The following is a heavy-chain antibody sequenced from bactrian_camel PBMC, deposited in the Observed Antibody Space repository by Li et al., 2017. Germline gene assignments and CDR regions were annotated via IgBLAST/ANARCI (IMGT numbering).Heavy chain of an antibody. CDR1: YYVYKGAC. V-gene: IGHV3S1*01. CDR2: ISSSGGST. Sequence: HVQLVESGGGSVQVGGSLNLSCEVSYYVYKGACLGWFRQAPGKGLEWVSLISSSGGSTLYADSVKGRFTISRDSAKNTINLELNSLKTEDTAMYYCADGDWGHNYWGQGTQVTVS. D-gene: IGHD5*01. J-gene: IGHJ4*01. CDR3: ADGDWGHNY.